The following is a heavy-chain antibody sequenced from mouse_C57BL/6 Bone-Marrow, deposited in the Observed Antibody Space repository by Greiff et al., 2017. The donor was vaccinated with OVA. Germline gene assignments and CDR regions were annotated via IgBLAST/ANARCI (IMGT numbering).Heavy chain of an antibody. CDR3: ASPGYGSSYYYFDY. J-gene: IGHJ2*01. CDR1: GYTFTDYY. CDR2: IYPGSGNT. V-gene: IGHV1-76*01. D-gene: IGHD1-1*01. Sequence: QVQLQQSGAEPVRPGASVKLSCKASGYTFTDYYINWVKQRPGQGLEWIARIYPGSGNTYYNEKFKGKATLTAEKSSSTAYMQLSSLTSEDSADYFCASPGYGSSYYYFDYWGQGTTLTVSS.